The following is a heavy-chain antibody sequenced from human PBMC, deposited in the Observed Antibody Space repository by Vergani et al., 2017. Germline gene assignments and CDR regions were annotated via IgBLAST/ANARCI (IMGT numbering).Heavy chain of an antibody. CDR1: GFTFDTYT. J-gene: IGHJ1*01. Sequence: VQLVESGGGVVQPGRSLRLSCAASGFTFDTYTMAYVRQAPGKGLEWVATISSGGGDIFYADSVKGRFTISRDNSKNTLFLQMNSLKDEDTAVYYCTTAWGLYYLHGEYFQYGCRGTMVSVSS. CDR2: ISSGGGDI. CDR3: TTAWGLYYLHGEYFQY. D-gene: IGHD3-10*01. V-gene: IGHV3-23*04.